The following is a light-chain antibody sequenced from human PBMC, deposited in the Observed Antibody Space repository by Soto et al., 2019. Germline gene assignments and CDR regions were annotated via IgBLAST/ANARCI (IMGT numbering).Light chain of an antibody. Sequence: QSVLTQPPSASGTPGQRVTISCSGSSSNIGSNYVYWYQQLPGAAPKLLIYRNNRRPSGVPDRFSGSKSGTSASLAISGLRSEDEADYYCAAWDDSLSGLFGGGTQLTVL. V-gene: IGLV1-47*01. J-gene: IGLJ2*01. CDR2: RNN. CDR3: AAWDDSLSGL. CDR1: SSNIGSNY.